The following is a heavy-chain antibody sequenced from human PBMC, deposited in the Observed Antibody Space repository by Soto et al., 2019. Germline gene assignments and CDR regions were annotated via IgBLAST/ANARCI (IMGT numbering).Heavy chain of an antibody. CDR2: IYPGDSDN. Sequence: GESLKISCKFSGYSFNSYWVGWVRQMPGKGLEWMGIIYPGDSDNRYSPSFQGHVTISADKSFTTAYLQWSSLKASDTAMYYCAQSPRLXEAFEIWGQGTMVTVSS. V-gene: IGHV5-51*01. CDR1: GYSFNSYW. J-gene: IGHJ3*02. CDR3: AQSPRLXEAFEI.